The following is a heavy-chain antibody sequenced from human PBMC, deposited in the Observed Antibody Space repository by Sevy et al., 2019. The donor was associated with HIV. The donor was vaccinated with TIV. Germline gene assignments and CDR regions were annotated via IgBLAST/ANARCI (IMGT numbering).Heavy chain of an antibody. CDR1: GFSFSRYA. CDR3: ARDGGGDYFDY. Sequence: GGSLRLSCAASGFSFSRYAMHWICQAPGKGLESVAVISYDKVNTYHSDSVKGRFTISRDNSKNTLYLQMNSLRPEDTAVYYCARDGGGDYFDYWGQGTLVTVSS. CDR2: ISYDKVNT. V-gene: IGHV3-30*04. J-gene: IGHJ4*02. D-gene: IGHD3-16*01.